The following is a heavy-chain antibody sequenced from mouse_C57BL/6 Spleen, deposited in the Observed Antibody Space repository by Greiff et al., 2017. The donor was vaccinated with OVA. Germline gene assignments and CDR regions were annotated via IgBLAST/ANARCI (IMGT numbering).Heavy chain of an antibody. CDR3: ARQAYDSGSSPMDY. J-gene: IGHJ4*01. V-gene: IGHV1-64*01. CDR1: GYTFTSYW. Sequence: VQLQQPGAELVKPGASVKLSCKASGYTFTSYWMHWVKQRPGQGLEWIGMIHPSSGSTNYNEKFKGKATLTVDKSSSTAYMQLSSLTSEDSAFYYCARQAYDSGSSPMDYWGQGTSVTVSS. D-gene: IGHD1-1*01. CDR2: IHPSSGST.